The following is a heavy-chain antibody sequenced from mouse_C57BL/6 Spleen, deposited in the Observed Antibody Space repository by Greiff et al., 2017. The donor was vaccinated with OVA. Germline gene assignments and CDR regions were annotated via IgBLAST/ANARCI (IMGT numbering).Heavy chain of an antibody. CDR2: IDPETGGT. J-gene: IGHJ1*03. CDR1: GYTFTDYE. CDR3: TRGTGGYFDV. V-gene: IGHV1-15*01. Sequence: QVQLKESGAELVRPGASVTLSCKASGYTFTDYEMHWVKQTPVHGLEWIGAIDPETGGTAYNQKFKGKAILTADKSSSTAYMELRSLTSEDSAVYYCTRGTGGYFDVWGTGTTVTVSS. D-gene: IGHD3-3*01.